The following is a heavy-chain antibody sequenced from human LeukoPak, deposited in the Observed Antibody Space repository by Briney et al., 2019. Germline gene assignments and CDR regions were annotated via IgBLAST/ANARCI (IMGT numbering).Heavy chain of an antibody. CDR3: ARDWLAGVPFDAFDL. Sequence: GGSLRLSCAVSGITLSNYGMSWVRQAPGKGLEWVARISDNGGSTNYADSVKGRFTISRDNAKNSLYLHMNSLTAEDTAMYYCARDWLAGVPFDAFDLWGQGTMVTVSS. CDR1: GITLSNYG. V-gene: IGHV3-23*01. J-gene: IGHJ3*01. CDR2: ISDNGGST. D-gene: IGHD3-10*01.